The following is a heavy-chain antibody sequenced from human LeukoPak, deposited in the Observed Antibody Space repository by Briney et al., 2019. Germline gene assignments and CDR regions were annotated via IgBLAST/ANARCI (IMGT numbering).Heavy chain of an antibody. V-gene: IGHV1-18*01. J-gene: IGHJ6*03. CDR3: ARLVASMGFYYYYYMDV. D-gene: IGHD2-15*01. CDR1: GYTFTSYG. Sequence: GASVKVSCKASGYTFTSYGISWVRQAPGQGLEWMGWISAYNGNTNYAQKLQGRVTMTTDTSTSTAYMELRSLRSDDTAVYYCARLVASMGFYYYYYMDVWGKGTTVTISS. CDR2: ISAYNGNT.